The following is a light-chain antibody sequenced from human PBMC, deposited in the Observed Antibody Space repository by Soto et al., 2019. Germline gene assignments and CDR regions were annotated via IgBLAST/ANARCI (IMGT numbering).Light chain of an antibody. Sequence: DIQMTQSPSSLSASVGDRVTITCRARQSISSYLNWYQQKPGKAPKLLIYAASSLQSGVPSRFSGSGSGTDFTLTISSLQPEDFATYYCQQSYSTPPETFGQGTKVDIK. J-gene: IGKJ1*01. CDR2: AAS. V-gene: IGKV1-39*01. CDR3: QQSYSTPPET. CDR1: QSISSY.